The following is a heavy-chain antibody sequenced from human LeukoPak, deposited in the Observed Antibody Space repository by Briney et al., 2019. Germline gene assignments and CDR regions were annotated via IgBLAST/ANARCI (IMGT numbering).Heavy chain of an antibody. CDR3: AKDWYDFWSGYPTDY. J-gene: IGHJ4*02. CDR1: GFTFSSYA. V-gene: IGHV3-23*01. CDR2: ISGSGGST. D-gene: IGHD3-3*01. Sequence: GGSLRLSCAASGFTFSSYAMSWVRQAPGKGLEWVSAISGSGGSTYYADSVKGRFTISRDNSKNTLYLQMNSLRAEDTAVYYRAKDWYDFWSGYPTDYWGQGTLVTVSS.